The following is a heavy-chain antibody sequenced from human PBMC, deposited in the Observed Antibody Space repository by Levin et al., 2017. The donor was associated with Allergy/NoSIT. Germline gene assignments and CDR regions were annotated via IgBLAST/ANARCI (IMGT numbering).Heavy chain of an antibody. D-gene: IGHD3-22*01. J-gene: IGHJ6*02. Sequence: GGSLRLSCTASGFTLSSYSMNWVRQAPGKGLEWLSYISVSGTTIYYADSVKGRFTISRDNAKNSLFLQMSSLTAEDTAVYYCARDNYYDSSGYFSRTFYYYVLDVWGQGTTVTVSS. CDR1: GFTLSSYS. CDR3: ARDNYYDSSGYFSRTFYYYVLDV. V-gene: IGHV3-48*04. CDR2: ISVSGTTI.